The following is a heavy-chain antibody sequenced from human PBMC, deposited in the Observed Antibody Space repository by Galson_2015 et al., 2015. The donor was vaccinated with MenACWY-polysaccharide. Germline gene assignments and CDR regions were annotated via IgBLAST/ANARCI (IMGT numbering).Heavy chain of an antibody. D-gene: IGHD2-21*01. CDR3: ARIIARKYTFADS. Sequence: SVKVSCKASRYKFTSYDINWVRQATGQGLEWMGWMNPNSGNTGYAQKFQGRVTMTSNSAMTTAYMELSSLRSEDTAVYYCARIIARKYTFADSWGPGTLVTVSS. CDR2: MNPNSGNT. J-gene: IGHJ4*02. V-gene: IGHV1-8*01. CDR1: RYKFTSYD.